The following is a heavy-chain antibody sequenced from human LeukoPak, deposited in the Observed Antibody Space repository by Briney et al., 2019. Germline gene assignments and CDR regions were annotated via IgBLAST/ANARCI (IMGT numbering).Heavy chain of an antibody. J-gene: IGHJ3*02. Sequence: PGGSLRLSCAASGLTVSSNYMSWVRQAPGKGLEWVSVIYSGSSTYYADSVKGRFTISRDNSKNTLYLQMNSLRAEDTAVYYCASMHYDSSGYYPHSAFDIWGQGTMVTVSS. CDR3: ASMHYDSSGYYPHSAFDI. D-gene: IGHD3-22*01. CDR2: IYSGSST. CDR1: GLTVSSNY. V-gene: IGHV3-53*01.